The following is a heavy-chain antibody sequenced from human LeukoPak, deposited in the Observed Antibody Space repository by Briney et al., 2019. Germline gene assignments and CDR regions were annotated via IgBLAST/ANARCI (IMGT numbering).Heavy chain of an antibody. CDR1: GFTFSSYA. Sequence: PGRSLRLSCAASGFTFSSYAMHWVRQAPGKGLEWVAVISYDGSNKYYADSVKGRFTISRDNSKNTLYLQMNSLRAEDTAVYYCARVAGSGSYFETYYFDYWGQGTLSPSPQ. CDR3: ARVAGSGSYFETYYFDY. J-gene: IGHJ4*02. D-gene: IGHD1-26*01. V-gene: IGHV3-30-3*01. CDR2: ISYDGSNK.